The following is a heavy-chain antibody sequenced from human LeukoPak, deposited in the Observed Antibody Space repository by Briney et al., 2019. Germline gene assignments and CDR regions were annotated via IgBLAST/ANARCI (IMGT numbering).Heavy chain of an antibody. CDR1: GGSISSYY. CDR3: ARSVRYFDWLLHV. J-gene: IGHJ6*04. V-gene: IGHV4-59*01. CDR2: IYYSGST. D-gene: IGHD3-9*01. Sequence: SETLSLTCTVSGGSISSYYWSWIRQPPGKGLEWIGYIYYSGSTNYNPSLKSRVTISVDTSKNQFSLELSSVTAADTAVYYCARSVRYFDWLLHVWGKGTTVTVSS.